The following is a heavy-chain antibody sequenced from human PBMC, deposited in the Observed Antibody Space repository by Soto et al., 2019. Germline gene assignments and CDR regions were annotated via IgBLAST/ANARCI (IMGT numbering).Heavy chain of an antibody. D-gene: IGHD2-2*01. CDR1: GGSVSDYY. V-gene: IGHV4-59*08. Sequence: SETLSLTCSVSGGSVSDYYWSWVRQPPGRGLEWIGYIYYRGNTNYNPSLKSRVTISVDTSKNQFSLTLSSVTAADTAVYYCARLPAAVNWFDPWGQGTLVTVSS. CDR2: IYYRGNT. J-gene: IGHJ5*02. CDR3: ARLPAAVNWFDP.